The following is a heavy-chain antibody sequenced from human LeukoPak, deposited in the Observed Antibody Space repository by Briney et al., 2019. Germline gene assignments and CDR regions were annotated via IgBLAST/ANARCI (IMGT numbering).Heavy chain of an antibody. J-gene: IGHJ4*02. D-gene: IGHD3-22*01. CDR3: AKSDYDSSGFKLPLDY. CDR2: ISGSGGST. CDR1: GFTSSSYA. V-gene: IGHV3-23*01. Sequence: GGSLRLSCAASGFTSSSYAMSWVRQAPGKGLEWVSAISGSGGSTYYADSVKGRFTISRDNSKNTLYLQMNSLRAEDTAVYYCAKSDYDSSGFKLPLDYWGQGTLVTVSS.